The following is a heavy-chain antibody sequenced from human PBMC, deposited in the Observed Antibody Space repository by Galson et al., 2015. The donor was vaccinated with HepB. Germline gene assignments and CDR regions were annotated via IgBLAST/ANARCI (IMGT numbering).Heavy chain of an antibody. J-gene: IGHJ4*02. CDR2: IWYDGSNK. CDR1: GFTFSSYG. Sequence: SLRLSCAASGFTFSSYGMHWVRQAPGKGLEWVAVIWYDGSNKYYADSVKGRFTISRDNSKNTLYPQMNSLRAEDTAVYYCARGFRGGYYGSGSYFDYWGQGTLVTVSS. CDR3: ARGFRGGYYGSGSYFDY. V-gene: IGHV3-33*08. D-gene: IGHD3-10*01.